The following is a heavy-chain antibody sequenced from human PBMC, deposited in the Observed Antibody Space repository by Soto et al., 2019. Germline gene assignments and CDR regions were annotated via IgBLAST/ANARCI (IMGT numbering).Heavy chain of an antibody. V-gene: IGHV5-51*01. J-gene: IGHJ5*02. CDR2: IYPSDSDT. CDR1: GYSFTHYW. CDR3: ARHGFYGDYSSNYFDP. D-gene: IGHD4-17*01. Sequence: GESLKISCKGSGYSFTHYWIAWVRQMPGKGLEYMGIIYPSDSDTRYSPPFQGQVTISADKSISTAYLQWSILKASDTAIYYCARHGFYGDYSSNYFDPWGQGTLVTVSS.